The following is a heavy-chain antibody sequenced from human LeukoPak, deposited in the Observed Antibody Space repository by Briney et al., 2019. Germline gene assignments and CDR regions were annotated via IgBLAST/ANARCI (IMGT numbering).Heavy chain of an antibody. CDR3: TRVPYYDYVWGSYRPQPYYFDY. V-gene: IGHV3-49*03. Sequence: PGRSLRLSCTASGFTFGDYAMSWFRQAPGKGLEWVGFIRSKAYGGTTEYAASVKGRFTISRDDSKSIAYLQMNSLKTEDTAVYYCTRVPYYDYVWGSYRPQPYYFDYWGQGTLVTVSS. J-gene: IGHJ4*02. CDR2: IRSKAYGGTT. D-gene: IGHD3-16*02. CDR1: GFTFGDYA.